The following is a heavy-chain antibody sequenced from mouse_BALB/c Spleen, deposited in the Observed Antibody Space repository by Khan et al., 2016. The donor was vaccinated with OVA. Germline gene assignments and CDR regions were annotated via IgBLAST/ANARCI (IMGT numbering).Heavy chain of an antibody. CDR2: IWTGGST. D-gene: IGHD2-1*01. CDR1: GFSLISYG. J-gene: IGHJ1*01. CDR3: ARNYDNYVEYFDV. V-gene: IGHV2-9*02. Sequence: QVQLKQSGPGLVAPSQSLSITCTVSGFSLISYGIHWVRQPPGKGLEWLGIIWTGGSTNYNSALMSRLSISKDNSKSQVFLKMNSLQIDDTAMYYGARNYDNYVEYFDVWGAGTTVTVSS.